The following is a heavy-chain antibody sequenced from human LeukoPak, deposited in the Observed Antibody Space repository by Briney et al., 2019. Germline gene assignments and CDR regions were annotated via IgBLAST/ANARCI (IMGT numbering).Heavy chain of an antibody. CDR2: IFGGGTT. CDR1: GFTVSTSY. J-gene: IGHJ4*02. Sequence: GGSLRLSCAASGFTVSTSYMNWVRQAPGKGLEWISVIFGGGTTYYADSVKGRFTISRDNSNNALYLQMNSLRGEVSAVYCCAGGDFDYWGQGTLVTVSS. CDR3: AGGDFDY. V-gene: IGHV3-53*01.